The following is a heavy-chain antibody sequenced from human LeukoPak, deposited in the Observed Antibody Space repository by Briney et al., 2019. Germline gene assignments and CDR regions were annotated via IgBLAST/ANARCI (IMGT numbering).Heavy chain of an antibody. Sequence: PSETLSLTCSVPGVSISGYYWTWVRQPPGKGLEWIAYIYYSVSTYYNPSLESRVTISVDTSKNQYSLRLNSVTAADTAVYYCARLSRALTAVAYHYMDVWGTGTTVTVSS. CDR1: GVSISGYY. CDR3: ARLSRALTAVAYHYMDV. J-gene: IGHJ6*03. D-gene: IGHD6-6*01. V-gene: IGHV4-59*13. CDR2: IYYSVST.